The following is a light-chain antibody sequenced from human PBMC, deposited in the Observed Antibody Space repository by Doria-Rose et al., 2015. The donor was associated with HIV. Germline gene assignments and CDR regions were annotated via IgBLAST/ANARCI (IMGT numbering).Light chain of an antibody. V-gene: IGKV3-20*01. CDR3: QQYGTSRGT. CDR2: DAS. CDR1: QRVKSSY. J-gene: IGKJ5*01. Sequence: GLTQPPGTLSLSPGERATLSCRASQRVKSSYLAWYQQKPGQAPRLLIYDASTRATCIPGRFSGSGSGTDFTLTISRLEPEDVAVYYCQQYGTSRGTFGQGTRLEIK.